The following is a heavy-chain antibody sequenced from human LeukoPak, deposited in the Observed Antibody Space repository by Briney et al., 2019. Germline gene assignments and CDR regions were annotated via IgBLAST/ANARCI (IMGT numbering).Heavy chain of an antibody. CDR3: ASSKRGTYRFDAYDI. J-gene: IGHJ3*02. CDR2: IRKDGKEI. Sequence: GGSLRLSCATSGFTSTTYWISWVRQAPGKGLEWVANIRKDGKEIDYVDSVKGLFTISSDHAKRSINLQMSSLRVEDTAVYYCASSKRGTYRFDAYDIWGQGTMVTVSS. V-gene: IGHV3-7*01. CDR1: GFTSTTYW. D-gene: IGHD3-16*02.